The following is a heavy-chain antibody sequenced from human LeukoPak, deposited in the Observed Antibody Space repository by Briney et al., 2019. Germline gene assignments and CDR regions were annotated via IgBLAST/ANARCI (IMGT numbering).Heavy chain of an antibody. D-gene: IGHD3-9*01. J-gene: IGHJ4*02. CDR2: IKTDGSAT. V-gene: IGHV3-7*01. CDR3: VRNLPGTGY. Sequence: GGSLRLSCAASGVTFSNFWISWVRQAPGKGLEWVANIKTDGSATYYADSVKGRFTISRDNAKNSLYLEINSLRVEDTAVYYCVRNLPGTGYWGQGTLVTVSS. CDR1: GVTFSNFW.